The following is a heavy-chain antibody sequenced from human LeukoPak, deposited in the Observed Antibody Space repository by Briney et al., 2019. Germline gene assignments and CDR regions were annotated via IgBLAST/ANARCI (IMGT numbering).Heavy chain of an antibody. CDR3: ARNFADYEDAFDI. V-gene: IGHV4-59*01. CDR2: IYYSGST. CDR1: DGSISSYY. Sequence: SETLSLTCTVSDGSISSYYWSWIRQPPGKGLEWIGYIYYSGSTNYNPSLKSRVTISVGTSENQFSLKLSSVTAADTAVYYCARNFADYEDAFDIWGQGTMVTVSS. J-gene: IGHJ3*02. D-gene: IGHD4-17*01.